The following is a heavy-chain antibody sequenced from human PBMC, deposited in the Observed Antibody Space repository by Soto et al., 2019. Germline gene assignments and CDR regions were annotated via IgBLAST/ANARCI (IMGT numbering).Heavy chain of an antibody. V-gene: IGHV1-69*06. CDR2: IIPIFGTA. D-gene: IGHD6-13*01. CDR1: GGTFSSYA. CDR3: ARWSIAAAGTDYYGMDV. J-gene: IGHJ6*02. Sequence: VASVKVSCKASGGTFSSYAISWVRQAPGQGLEWMGGIIPIFGTANYAQKFQGRVTITADKSTSTAYMELSSLRSEDTAVYYCARWSIAAAGTDYYGMDVWGQGTTVTVSS.